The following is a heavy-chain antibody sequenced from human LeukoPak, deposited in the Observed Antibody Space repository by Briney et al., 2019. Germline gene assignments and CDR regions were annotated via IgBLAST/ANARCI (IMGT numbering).Heavy chain of an antibody. J-gene: IGHJ4*02. CDR1: GFTFSSYA. Sequence: PGGSLRLSCAASGFTFSSYAMHWARQAPGKGLEWVAIISYDGSNKYYADSVKGRFTISRDNSKNTLYLQMNSLRAEDTAVYYCARGIAVAGPPFDCWGQGALVTVSS. CDR3: ARGIAVAGPPFDC. D-gene: IGHD6-19*01. V-gene: IGHV3-30*04. CDR2: ISYDGSNK.